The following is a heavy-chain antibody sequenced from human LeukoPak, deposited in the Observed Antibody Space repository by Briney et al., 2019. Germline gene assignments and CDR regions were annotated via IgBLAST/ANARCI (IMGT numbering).Heavy chain of an antibody. Sequence: SETLSLTCTVSGGSISSYYWSWIRQPPGKGLEWIGYIYYSGSTNYNPSLKSRVTISVDTSKNQFSLKLSSVTAADTAVYYCARASSSWYSGYFDLWGRGTLVTVSS. CDR3: ARASSSWYSGYFDL. J-gene: IGHJ2*01. V-gene: IGHV4-59*01. CDR2: IYYSGST. D-gene: IGHD6-13*01. CDR1: GGSISSYY.